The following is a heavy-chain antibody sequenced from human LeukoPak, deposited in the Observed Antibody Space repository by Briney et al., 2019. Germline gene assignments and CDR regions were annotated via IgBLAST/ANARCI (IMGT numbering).Heavy chain of an antibody. Sequence: ASVKVSCKASGGTFSSYAISWVRQAPGQGLEWMGGIIPIFGTANYAQKFQGRVTITADESTSTAYMELSSLRSEDTAVYYCARQVVVPYYYGMDVWGQGTTVTVSS. V-gene: IGHV1-69*13. CDR3: ARQVVVPYYYGMDV. J-gene: IGHJ6*02. D-gene: IGHD3-22*01. CDR2: IIPIFGTA. CDR1: GGTFSSYA.